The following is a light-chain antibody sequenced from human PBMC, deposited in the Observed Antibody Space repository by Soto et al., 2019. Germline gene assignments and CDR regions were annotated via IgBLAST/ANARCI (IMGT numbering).Light chain of an antibody. CDR3: CSYAGTNTYVV. Sequence: QSVLTQPASVSASPGQSITISCTGTSSDVGSYNLVSWYQHHPGKAPKLIIYEVSKRPSGVSNRFSGSKSGNTASLTISGLQAEDEADYSCCSYAGTNTYVVFGGGTQLTVL. V-gene: IGLV2-23*02. CDR2: EVS. J-gene: IGLJ2*01. CDR1: SSDVGSYNL.